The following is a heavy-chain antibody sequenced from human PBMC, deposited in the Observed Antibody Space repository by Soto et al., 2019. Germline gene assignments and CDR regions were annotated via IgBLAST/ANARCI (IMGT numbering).Heavy chain of an antibody. D-gene: IGHD2-2*01. V-gene: IGHV3-21*01. CDR3: ARPGNCSSTSCYIPLGY. Sequence: EVQLVESGGGLVKPGGSLRLSCAASGFTFSSYSMNWVRQAPGKGLEWVSSISSSSSYIYYADSVKGRFTISRDNAKNSLYLQMNSLRAEDTAVYYCARPGNCSSTSCYIPLGYWGQGTLVTVSS. CDR2: ISSSSSYI. CDR1: GFTFSSYS. J-gene: IGHJ4*02.